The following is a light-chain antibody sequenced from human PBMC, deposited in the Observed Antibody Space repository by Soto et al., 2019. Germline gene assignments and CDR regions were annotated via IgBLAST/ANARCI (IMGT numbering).Light chain of an antibody. J-gene: IGLJ1*01. CDR2: EVN. Sequence: QSVLTQPSSASGSPGQSVTISCTGTSSDVGGYNYVSWFQQHPGKAPKLIIHEVNQRPSGVPDRFSGSKSGNTASLAVSGLQAEDEGTYYRSSYGGYNNVVFGTGTKGTVL. CDR1: SSDVGGYNY. CDR3: SSYGGYNNVV. V-gene: IGLV2-8*01.